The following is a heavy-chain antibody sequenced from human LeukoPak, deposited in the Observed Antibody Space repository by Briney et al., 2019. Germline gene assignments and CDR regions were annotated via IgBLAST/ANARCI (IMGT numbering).Heavy chain of an antibody. Sequence: GASVKVPCKASDYTFTNYGITWVRQAPGQGLEWMGWISTHDGHTICAQDLQGRVTMTTDTSTTTAYTELRRLKSDDTAVYYCARAPPGMTMGPWDYWGQGALVIVSS. D-gene: IGHD6-13*01. CDR2: ISTHDGHT. CDR1: DYTFTNYG. CDR3: ARAPPGMTMGPWDY. J-gene: IGHJ4*02. V-gene: IGHV1-18*01.